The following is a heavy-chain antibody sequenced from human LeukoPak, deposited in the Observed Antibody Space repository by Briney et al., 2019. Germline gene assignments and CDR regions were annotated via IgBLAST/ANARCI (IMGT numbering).Heavy chain of an antibody. Sequence: SQTLSLTCAISGDSVSSNSAAWNWIRQSPSRGLEWLGRTYYRSKWYNDYAVSVKSRITINPDTSKNQFSLQLNSVTPEDTAVYYCARTRKEYYYDSSGYYSTSYYFDYWGQGTLATVSS. CDR2: TYYRSKWYN. V-gene: IGHV6-1*01. J-gene: IGHJ4*02. CDR1: GDSVSSNSAA. D-gene: IGHD3-22*01. CDR3: ARTRKEYYYDSSGYYSTSYYFDY.